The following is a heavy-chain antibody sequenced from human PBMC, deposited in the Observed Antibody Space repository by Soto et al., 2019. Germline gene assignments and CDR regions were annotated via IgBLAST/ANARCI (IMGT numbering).Heavy chain of an antibody. Sequence: SVKVSCKASGFTFTSSAMQWARQARRQRLEWIGWIVVGSGNTNYAQKFQERVTITRDMSTSTAYMELSSLRSEDTAVYYCAASGLGFRRTHGWFDPWGQGTLVTVSS. D-gene: IGHD3-3*01. CDR3: AASGLGFRRTHGWFDP. CDR1: GFTFTSSA. J-gene: IGHJ5*02. CDR2: IVVGSGNT. V-gene: IGHV1-58*02.